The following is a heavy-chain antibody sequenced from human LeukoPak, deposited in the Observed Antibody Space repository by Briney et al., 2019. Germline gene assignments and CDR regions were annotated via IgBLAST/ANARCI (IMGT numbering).Heavy chain of an antibody. V-gene: IGHV4-59*01. CDR1: GGSISSYY. D-gene: IGHD3-10*01. CDR3: ARVEEGFSFDY. Sequence: SETLSLTCTVSGGSISSYYWSWIRQPPGKGLKWIGYIYYSGSTNYNPSLKSRVTISVDTSKNQSSLKLSSVTAADTAVYYCARVEEGFSFDYWGQGTLVTVSS. CDR2: IYYSGST. J-gene: IGHJ4*02.